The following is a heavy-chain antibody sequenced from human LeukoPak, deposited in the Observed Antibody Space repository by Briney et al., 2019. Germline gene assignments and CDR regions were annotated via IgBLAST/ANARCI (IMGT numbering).Heavy chain of an antibody. V-gene: IGHV3-23*01. J-gene: IGHJ3*02. CDR1: GFTFSSYA. Sequence: GGSLRLSCAASGFTFSSYAMSWVRQAPGKGLEWVSAISGSGGSTYYADSVKGRFTISRDNSKNTLYLQMNSLRAEDTAVYYCAKDHYYGSGSYYLDAFDIWGQGTMFTVSS. D-gene: IGHD3-10*01. CDR2: ISGSGGST. CDR3: AKDHYYGSGSYYLDAFDI.